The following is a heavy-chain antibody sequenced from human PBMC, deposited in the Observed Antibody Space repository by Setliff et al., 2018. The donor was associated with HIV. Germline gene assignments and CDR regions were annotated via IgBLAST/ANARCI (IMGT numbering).Heavy chain of an antibody. J-gene: IGHJ4*02. CDR3: ARDGRDVHY. Sequence: PSETLSLTCAVSGGSISSSNWWSWVRQPPGEGLEWIGSIHQSGTTSYSPSLKSRVSISIDRSKNQFSLKLTSVTAADTAVYYCARDGRDVHYWGQGTLVTVSS. V-gene: IGHV4-4*02. CDR1: GGSISSSNW. CDR2: IHQSGTT.